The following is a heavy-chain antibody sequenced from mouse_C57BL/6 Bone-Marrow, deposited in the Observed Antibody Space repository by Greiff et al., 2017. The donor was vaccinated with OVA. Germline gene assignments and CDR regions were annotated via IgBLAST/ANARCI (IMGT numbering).Heavy chain of an antibody. J-gene: IGHJ2*01. D-gene: IGHD2-4*01. CDR1: GFNIKDDY. CDR3: TTRDYDGYFDY. Sequence: VQLKQSGAELVRAGASVKLSCTASGFNIKDDYMHWVKQRPEQGLEWIGWIDPENGDTEYASKFQGKATITADTSSNTAYLQLSSLTSEDTAVYYCTTRDYDGYFDYWGQGTTLTVSS. V-gene: IGHV14-4*01. CDR2: IDPENGDT.